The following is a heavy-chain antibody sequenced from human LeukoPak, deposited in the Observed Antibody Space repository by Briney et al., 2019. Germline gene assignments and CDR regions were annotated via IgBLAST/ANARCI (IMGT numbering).Heavy chain of an antibody. J-gene: IGHJ5*02. CDR2: IYYSGST. CDR1: GGSISSYY. D-gene: IGHD3-22*01. V-gene: IGHV4-59*01. CDR3: AREAGYYDSSGYNWFDP. Sequence: SETLSLTCTVSGGSISSYYWSWIRQPPGKGLEWIGYIYYSGSTNYNPSLKSRVTISVDTSKNQFSLKLSSVTAADTAVYYCAREAGYYDSSGYNWFDPWGQGTLVTVSS.